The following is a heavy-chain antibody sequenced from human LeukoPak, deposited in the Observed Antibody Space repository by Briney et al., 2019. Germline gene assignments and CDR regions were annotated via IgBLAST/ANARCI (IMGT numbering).Heavy chain of an antibody. D-gene: IGHD2-8*01. CDR2: INPNSGGT. V-gene: IGHV1-2*06. Sequence: ASVKVSCKASGYTFTGYYMHWVRQAPGQGLEWVGRINPNSGGTNYAQKFQGRVTMTRDTSISTAYMELSRLRSDDTAVYYCARDIYCTNGVCYRLGYWGQGTLVTVSS. CDR3: ARDIYCTNGVCYRLGY. J-gene: IGHJ4*02. CDR1: GYTFTGYY.